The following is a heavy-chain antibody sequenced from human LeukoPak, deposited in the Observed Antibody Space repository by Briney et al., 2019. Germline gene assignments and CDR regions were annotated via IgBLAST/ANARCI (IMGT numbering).Heavy chain of an antibody. V-gene: IGHV4-39*01. Sequence: PSETLSLTCTVSGGSISSSSYYWGWIRQPPGKGLEWIGSIYYSGSTYYNPSLKSRVTISVDTSKNQFSLKLSSVTAADTAVYYCARHGVGQWLRRISQYYFDYWGQGTLVTVSS. D-gene: IGHD6-19*01. J-gene: IGHJ4*02. CDR1: GGSISSSSYY. CDR2: IYYSGST. CDR3: ARHGVGQWLRRISQYYFDY.